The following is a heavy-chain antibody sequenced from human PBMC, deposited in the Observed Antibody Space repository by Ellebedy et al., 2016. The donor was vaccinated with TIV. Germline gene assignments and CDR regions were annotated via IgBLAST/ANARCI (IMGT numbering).Heavy chain of an antibody. D-gene: IGHD3-10*01. V-gene: IGHV3-30*18. CDR3: AKGWSSATARYGEY. CDR2: ISYDGTNK. J-gene: IGHJ4*02. Sequence: GESLKISCAASAFTFSSYGMHWVRQAPGKGLEWVAVISYDGTNKYYADSVKGRVNFTKDTSKNTLYLQMNSLRAEDTAVYYCAKGWSSATARYGEYWGQGTLVTVSS. CDR1: AFTFSSYG.